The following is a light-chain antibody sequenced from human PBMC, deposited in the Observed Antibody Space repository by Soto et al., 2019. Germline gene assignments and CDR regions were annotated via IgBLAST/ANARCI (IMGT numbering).Light chain of an antibody. J-gene: IGKJ1*01. CDR2: AAS. V-gene: IGKV1-9*01. CDR3: QQYNSYPWT. Sequence: IQFTQSPSSLSASVGDRVTITCRASQDISSFLAWYQQKPGKAPKLLIFAASTLQSGVPSNFSGSGSGTEFTLSISSLQPEDFATYYCQQYNSYPWTFGQGTKVDI. CDR1: QDISSF.